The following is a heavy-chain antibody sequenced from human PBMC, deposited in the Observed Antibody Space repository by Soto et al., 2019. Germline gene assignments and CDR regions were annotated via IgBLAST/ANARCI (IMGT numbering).Heavy chain of an antibody. CDR3: ARVYGGYAFWSGYYTSWFDP. CDR2: IYYSGST. V-gene: IGHV4-30-4*01. CDR1: GGSISSGDYY. Sequence: QVQLQESGPGLVKPSQTLSLTCTVSGGSISSGDYYWSWIRQPPGKGLERIGYIYYSGSTYYNPSLRSRVTIAVDTSTNQFSLKLGSVTAADTSVYYCARVYGGYAFWSGYYTSWFDPWGQGTLVTVSS. D-gene: IGHD3-3*01. J-gene: IGHJ5*02.